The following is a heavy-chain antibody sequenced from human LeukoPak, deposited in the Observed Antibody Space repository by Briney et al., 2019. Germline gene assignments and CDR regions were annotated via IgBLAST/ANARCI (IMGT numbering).Heavy chain of an antibody. CDR1: GYTFTGYY. J-gene: IGHJ5*02. CDR2: INPNSGGT. V-gene: IGHV1-2*06. Sequence: ASVKVSCKAAGYTFTGYYMFWVGQAPGQGLEWMGRINPNSGGTNYAQKFQGGVTMTRDTSVSTAYMELSRLRSDDTAVYYCARGYCSGGSCYSVENWFDPWGQGTLVTVSS. CDR3: ARGYCSGGSCYSVENWFDP. D-gene: IGHD2-15*01.